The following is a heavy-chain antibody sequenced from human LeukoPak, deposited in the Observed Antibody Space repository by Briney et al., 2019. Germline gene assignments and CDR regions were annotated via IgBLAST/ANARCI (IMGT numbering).Heavy chain of an antibody. J-gene: IGHJ5*02. CDR2: INHSGST. CDR3: ARGGPPVLRYCSSTSCYFYWFDP. CDR1: GGSFSGYC. V-gene: IGHV4-34*01. D-gene: IGHD2-2*01. Sequence: SETLSLTCAVYGGSFSGYCWSWIRQPPGKGLEWIGEINHSGSTNYNPSLKSRVTISVDTSKNQFSLKLSSVTAADTAVYYCARGGPPVLRYCSSTSCYFYWFDPWGQGTLVTVSS.